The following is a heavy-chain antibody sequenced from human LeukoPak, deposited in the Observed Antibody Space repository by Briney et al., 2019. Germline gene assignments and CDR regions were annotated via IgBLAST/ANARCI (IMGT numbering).Heavy chain of an antibody. CDR1: GYSISSGYY. V-gene: IGHV4-38-2*02. CDR2: IHSSGNT. J-gene: IGHJ5*02. Sequence: SETLSLTCIVSGYSISSGYYWGWIRQPPGKRLEWVGSIHSSGNTYYNPTLKSRVTISVDTSKNQFSLNLTSVTAADAAVYYCARDLGYSGFDWAPWGQGTLVTVSS. CDR3: ARDLGYSGFDWAP. D-gene: IGHD5-12*01.